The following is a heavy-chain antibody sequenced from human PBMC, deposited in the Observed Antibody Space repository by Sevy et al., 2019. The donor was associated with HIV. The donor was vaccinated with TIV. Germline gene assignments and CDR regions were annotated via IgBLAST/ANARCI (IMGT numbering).Heavy chain of an antibody. CDR1: GFTLSSYW. V-gene: IGHV3-7*01. Sequence: GGSLRLSCAASGFTLSSYWMSWVRQAPGKGLEWVANINQDGSAIDYVDSVKGRFTISRDNPKNSLYLQMNSLRADDTAIYYCARNLCSGSYHEDYWGQGTLVTVSS. D-gene: IGHD1-26*01. CDR3: ARNLCSGSYHEDY. CDR2: INQDGSAI. J-gene: IGHJ4*02.